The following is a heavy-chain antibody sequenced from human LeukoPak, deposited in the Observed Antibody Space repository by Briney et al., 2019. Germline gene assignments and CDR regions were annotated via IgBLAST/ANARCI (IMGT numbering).Heavy chain of an antibody. Sequence: PGGSLRLSCVASGFTFRSYAMNWVRQAPGKGLEWVSAVSGSGDSTYYADSVKGRFLISRDNSQNTLYLQMNSLGAEDTAIYYCAKDRIASPPQGRFDPWGQGTLVTVSS. J-gene: IGHJ5*02. CDR3: AKDRIASPPQGRFDP. CDR2: VSGSGDST. V-gene: IGHV3-23*01. D-gene: IGHD6-6*01. CDR1: GFTFRSYA.